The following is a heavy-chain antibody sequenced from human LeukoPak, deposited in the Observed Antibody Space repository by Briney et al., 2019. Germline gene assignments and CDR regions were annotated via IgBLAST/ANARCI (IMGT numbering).Heavy chain of an antibody. CDR3: ARYSGSYYNSYYFDY. J-gene: IGHJ4*02. CDR1: GYSISSGYY. D-gene: IGHD1-26*01. Sequence: SETLSLTCAVSGYSISSGYYWAWIRPPPGKGLEWTGSIYHSGSTYYNPSLKSRVTISVDTSKNHFSLKLSSVTAADTAVYYCARYSGSYYNSYYFDYWGQGTLVTVSS. CDR2: IYHSGST. V-gene: IGHV4-38-2*01.